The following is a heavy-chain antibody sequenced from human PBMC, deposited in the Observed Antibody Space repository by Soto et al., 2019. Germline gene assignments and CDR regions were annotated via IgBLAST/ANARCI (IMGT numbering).Heavy chain of an antibody. J-gene: IGHJ4*02. D-gene: IGHD4-4*01. CDR3: AKGGATVTTWFDY. CDR1: GFTFINDA. Sequence: EVQLVEFGGGLVQPGRSLRLSCAASGFTFINDAMHWVRQAPGKGLEWVSGISGDSGTIAYVDSVKGRFTISRDNAKNSLYLQMNSLRAEYTALYYCAKGGATVTTWFDYWGQGTLVTVSS. V-gene: IGHV3-9*01. CDR2: ISGDSGTI.